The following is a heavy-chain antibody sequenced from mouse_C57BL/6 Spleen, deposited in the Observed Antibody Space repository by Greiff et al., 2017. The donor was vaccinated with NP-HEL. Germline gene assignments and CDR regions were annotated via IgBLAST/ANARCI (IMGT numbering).Heavy chain of an antibody. J-gene: IGHJ4*01. V-gene: IGHV5-17*01. Sequence: EVQRVESGGGLVKPGGSLKLSCAASGFTFSDYGMHWVRQAPEKGLEWVAYISSGSSTIYYADTVKGRFTISRDNAKNTLFLQMTSLRSEDTAMYYCARDGVTSYYYAMDYWGQGTSVTVSS. CDR3: ARDGVTSYYYAMDY. D-gene: IGHD2-2*01. CDR2: ISSGSSTI. CDR1: GFTFSDYG.